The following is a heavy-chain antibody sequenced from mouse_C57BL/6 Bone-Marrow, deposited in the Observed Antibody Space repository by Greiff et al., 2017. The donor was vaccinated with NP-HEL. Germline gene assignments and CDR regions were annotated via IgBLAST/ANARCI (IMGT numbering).Heavy chain of an antibody. CDR2: IWSGGST. J-gene: IGHJ3*01. Sequence: VQLQQSGPGLVQPSQSLSITCTVSGFSLTSYGVHWVRQSPGKGLEWLGVIWSGGSTDYNAAFISRLSISKDNSKSQVFFKMNSLQADDTAIYYCARGVPWFAYWGQGTLVTVSA. CDR1: GFSLTSYG. V-gene: IGHV2-2*01. CDR3: ARGVPWFAY.